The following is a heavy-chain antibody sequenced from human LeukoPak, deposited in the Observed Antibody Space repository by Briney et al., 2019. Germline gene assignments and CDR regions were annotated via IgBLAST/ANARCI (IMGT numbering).Heavy chain of an antibody. Sequence: KSSETLSLTCAVYGGSFSGYYWSWIRQPPGKGLEWIGEINHSGSTNYNPSPKSRVSISADTPNNHFSLKLSSVTAADTALYYCARTLRTTGFDYWGQGALVIVSS. CDR2: INHSGST. CDR1: GGSFSGYY. D-gene: IGHD4-17*01. J-gene: IGHJ4*02. CDR3: ARTLRTTGFDY. V-gene: IGHV4-34*01.